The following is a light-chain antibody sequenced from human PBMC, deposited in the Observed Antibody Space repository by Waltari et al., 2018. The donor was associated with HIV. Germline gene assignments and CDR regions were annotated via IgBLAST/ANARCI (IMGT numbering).Light chain of an antibody. J-gene: IGLJ2*01. CDR2: RDN. CDR3: AAWDDSLSGSTWV. V-gene: IGLV1-47*01. Sequence: QSVLTQPSSASGTLGQRVTMSCSGSTSNIGSNYVYWYQQLPGTAPKLLIYRDNQWPSGVPDRFSGSKSGTSASLAISGLRSEDEADYYCAAWDDSLSGSTWVFGGGTTVTVL. CDR1: TSNIGSNY.